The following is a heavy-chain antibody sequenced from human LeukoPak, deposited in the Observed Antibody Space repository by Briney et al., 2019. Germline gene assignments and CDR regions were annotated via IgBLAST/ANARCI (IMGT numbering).Heavy chain of an antibody. J-gene: IGHJ6*02. CDR3: AKGIAVAGTGGNYYGMDV. V-gene: IGHV3-30*18. CDR2: ILYDGSNK. D-gene: IGHD6-13*01. CDR1: GFTFSNYG. Sequence: PGGSLRLSCAASGFTFSNYGMHWVRQAPGKGLEWLAVILYDGSNKRYADSVKGRVTISRDNSKNTLDLQMNSLRAEDTAVYYCAKGIAVAGTGGNYYGMDVWGQGTTVIVSS.